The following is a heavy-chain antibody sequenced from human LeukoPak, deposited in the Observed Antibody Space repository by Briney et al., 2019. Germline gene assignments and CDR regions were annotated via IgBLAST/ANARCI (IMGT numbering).Heavy chain of an antibody. D-gene: IGHD6-25*01. J-gene: IGHJ6*03. Sequence: ASVRVSCKASGYTFTDYYMHWVRQAPGQGLEWMGWINPNSGGSYYAEKFQGRVTMTRDTSITTAYMELSSLRSDDTAVYYCTRDRGSTSVWGYMDVWGKGTTVIVSS. CDR3: TRDRGSTSVWGYMDV. CDR1: GYTFTDYY. CDR2: INPNSGGS. V-gene: IGHV1-2*02.